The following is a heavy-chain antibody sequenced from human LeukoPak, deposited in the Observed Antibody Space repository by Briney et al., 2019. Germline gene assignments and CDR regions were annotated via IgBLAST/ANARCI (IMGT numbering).Heavy chain of an antibody. J-gene: IGHJ6*02. Sequence: ASVKVSSKASGYTFTSYDINWVRQATGQGLEWMGWMNPNSGNTGYAQKFQGRVTMTRNTSISTAYMELSSLRSEDTAVYYCARGLWLDDSYYYYGIDVWGQGTTVTVSS. CDR1: GYTFTSYD. D-gene: IGHD6-19*01. V-gene: IGHV1-8*01. CDR2: MNPNSGNT. CDR3: ARGLWLDDSYYYYGIDV.